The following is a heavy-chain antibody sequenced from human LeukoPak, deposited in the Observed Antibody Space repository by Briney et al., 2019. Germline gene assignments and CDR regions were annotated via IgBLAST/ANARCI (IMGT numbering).Heavy chain of an antibody. CDR2: IIPIFGTA. J-gene: IGHJ4*02. D-gene: IGHD3-10*01. V-gene: IGHV1-69*13. CDR1: GGTLSSYA. Sequence: SVKVSCKASGGTLSSYAISWVRQAPGQGLEWMGGIIPIFGTANYAQKFQGRVTITADESTSTAYMELSSLRSEDTAVYYCARGLVRGVIITPDYWGQGTLVTVSS. CDR3: ARGLVRGVIITPDY.